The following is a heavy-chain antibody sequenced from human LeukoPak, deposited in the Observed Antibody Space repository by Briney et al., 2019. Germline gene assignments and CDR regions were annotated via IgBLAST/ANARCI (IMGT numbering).Heavy chain of an antibody. CDR2: INKDGSFA. CDR3: TRGTSGSYDH. D-gene: IGHD3-10*01. Sequence: GGSLRLSCAASGFTFTSHYLYWVRQAAGKGLVSVSRINKDGSFADYADSVRGRLTISRDNAKDTLYLEMNSLRADDTAVYYCTRGTSGSYDHWGQGTLVTVSS. V-gene: IGHV3-74*01. J-gene: IGHJ4*02. CDR1: GFTFTSHY.